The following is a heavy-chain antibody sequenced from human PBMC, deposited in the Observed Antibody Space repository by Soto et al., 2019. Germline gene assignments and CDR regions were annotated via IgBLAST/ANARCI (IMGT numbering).Heavy chain of an antibody. CDR2: INAGYGNT. CDR1: GYTFSSYA. CDR3: VTVTGEGPFDF. V-gene: IGHV1-3*01. D-gene: IGHD7-27*01. J-gene: IGHJ4*02. Sequence: QVHLVQSGAEVRKPGASVKVSCKASGYTFSSYAMNWVRQAPGQRLEWMGWINAGYGNTKSSQKFQDRVTISRDTAESTAYMELTSLQSGDTTVYYCVTVTGEGPFDFWGQGTLVTAS.